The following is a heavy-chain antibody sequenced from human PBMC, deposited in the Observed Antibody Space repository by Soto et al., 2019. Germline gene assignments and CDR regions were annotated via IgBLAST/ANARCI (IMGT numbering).Heavy chain of an antibody. CDR3: ARDREYCTNGVCFPVFDY. CDR1: GYTFTGYY. D-gene: IGHD2-8*01. V-gene: IGHV1-2*04. Sequence: QVQLVQSGAEVKKPGASVKVSCKASGYTFTGYYMHWVRQAPGQGLEWMGWINPNSGGTNYAQKVQGWVTMTRDTSISTAYMELSRLRSDDTAVYYCARDREYCTNGVCFPVFDYWGQGTLVTVSS. CDR2: INPNSGGT. J-gene: IGHJ4*02.